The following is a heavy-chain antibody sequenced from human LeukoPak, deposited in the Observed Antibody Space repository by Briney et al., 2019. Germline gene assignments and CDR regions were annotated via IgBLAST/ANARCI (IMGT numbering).Heavy chain of an antibody. J-gene: IGHJ6*02. Sequence: GGSPRLSCAASGFTFSGYWMHWVRQAPGKGLVWVSRINSDGSSTSYADSVKGRFTISRDNAKNTLYLQMNSLRAEDTAVYYCARDRERSYGDYGQFYYYGMDVWGQGTTVTVSS. CDR3: ARDRERSYGDYGQFYYYGMDV. CDR1: GFTFSGYW. CDR2: INSDGSST. V-gene: IGHV3-74*01. D-gene: IGHD4-17*01.